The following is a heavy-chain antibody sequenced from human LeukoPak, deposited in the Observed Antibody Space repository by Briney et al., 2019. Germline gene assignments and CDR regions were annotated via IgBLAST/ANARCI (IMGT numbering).Heavy chain of an antibody. D-gene: IGHD6-13*01. CDR3: ARQWYSSSWCYFDY. CDR2: IYYSGST. Sequence: SETLSLTCTVSGGSISSSSYYWGWIRQPPGKGLEWIGSIYYSGSTYYNPSLKSRVTISVDTSKNQFSLKLSSVTAADTAVYYCARQWYSSSWCYFDYWGQGTLVTVSS. V-gene: IGHV4-39*01. CDR1: GGSISSSSYY. J-gene: IGHJ4*02.